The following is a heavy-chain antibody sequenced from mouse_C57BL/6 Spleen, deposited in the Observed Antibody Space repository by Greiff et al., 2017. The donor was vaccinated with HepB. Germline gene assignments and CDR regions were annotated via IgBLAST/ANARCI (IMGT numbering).Heavy chain of an antibody. J-gene: IGHJ2*01. CDR3: ARQDSSGYVGY. V-gene: IGHV5-6*01. D-gene: IGHD3-2*02. CDR1: GFTFSSYG. CDR2: ISSGGSYT. Sequence: EVLLVESGGDLVKPGGSLKLSCAASGFTFSSYGMSWVRQTPDKRLEWVATISSGGSYTYYPDSVKGRFTISRDNAKNTLYLQMSSLKSEDTAMYYCARQDSSGYVGYWGQGTTLTVSS.